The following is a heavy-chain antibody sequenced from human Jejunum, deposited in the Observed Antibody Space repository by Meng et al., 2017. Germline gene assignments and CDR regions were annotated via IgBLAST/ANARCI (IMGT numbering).Heavy chain of an antibody. D-gene: IGHD6-6*01. Sequence: QVQVQESGPGLVKPSGTLSLTCAVSGGSIGSDNWWNWVRQPPGKGLEWIGEIYHSGSTNYNPSLKSRVTILVDKSKNQFSLKLTSVTAADTAVYYCASGQLVMGFDSWDQGTLVTVSS. CDR3: ASGQLVMGFDS. CDR1: GGSIGSDNW. CDR2: IYHSGST. V-gene: IGHV4-4*02. J-gene: IGHJ4*02.